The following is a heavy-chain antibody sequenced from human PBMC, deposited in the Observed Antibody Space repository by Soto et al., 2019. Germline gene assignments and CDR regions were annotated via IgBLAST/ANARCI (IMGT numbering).Heavy chain of an antibody. CDR3: AKERATTTAFDY. CDR1: VYSFTSYW. CDR2: IYPGDSDT. V-gene: IGHV5-51*01. D-gene: IGHD4-17*01. Sequence: PGESLKISCKGSVYSFTSYWIGWVRQMPGKGLEWMGIIYPGDSDTRYSPSFQGQVTISADKSISTAYLQMNSLRAEDTAVYYCAKERATTTAFDYWGQGALVTVSS. J-gene: IGHJ4*02.